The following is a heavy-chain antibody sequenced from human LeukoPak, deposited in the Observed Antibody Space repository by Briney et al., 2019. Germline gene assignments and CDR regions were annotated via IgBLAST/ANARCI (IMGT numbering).Heavy chain of an antibody. V-gene: IGHV3-66*01. CDR2: IYSGGST. D-gene: IGHD3-22*01. Sequence: GGTLRLSCAASGFTVSNNYMSWVRQAPGKGLEWVSVIYSGGSTYYADSVKGRFTISRDTSKNTLYLQMNSLRAEDTAMYYCARAQPNSGSSFDYGGQGTLVTVSS. J-gene: IGHJ4*02. CDR3: ARAQPNSGSSFDY. CDR1: GFTVSNNY.